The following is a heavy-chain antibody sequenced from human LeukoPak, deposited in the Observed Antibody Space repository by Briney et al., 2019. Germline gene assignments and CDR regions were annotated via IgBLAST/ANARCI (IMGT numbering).Heavy chain of an antibody. Sequence: AGGSLRLSCAASGFTFDDYAMHWVRHAPGKGLEWVSGISGSGGSTYYADSVNGRFTISRDNARNSLFLQMNSLRVEDTAVYYCASQSYARFDPWGQGTLVTVSS. D-gene: IGHD3-16*01. CDR2: ISGSGGST. CDR1: GFTFDDYA. CDR3: ASQSYARFDP. J-gene: IGHJ5*02. V-gene: IGHV3-23*01.